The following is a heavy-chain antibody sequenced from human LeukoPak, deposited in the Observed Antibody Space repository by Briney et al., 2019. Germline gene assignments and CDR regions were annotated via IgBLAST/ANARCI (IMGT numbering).Heavy chain of an antibody. D-gene: IGHD1-26*01. Sequence: ASVKVSCKASGTTFSKSAISWVRQAPGQGLEWMGGVIPILGTTNYAQKFQDRVSITTDESTSTAYMEVNSLGSVETAVYYCARDDGSATMGFDSWGQGTLVTVSS. CDR2: VIPILGTT. J-gene: IGHJ4*02. CDR1: GTTFSKSA. V-gene: IGHV1-69*05. CDR3: ARDDGSATMGFDS.